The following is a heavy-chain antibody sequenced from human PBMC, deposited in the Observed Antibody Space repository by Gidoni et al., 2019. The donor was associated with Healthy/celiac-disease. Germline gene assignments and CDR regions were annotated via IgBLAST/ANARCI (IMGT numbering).Heavy chain of an antibody. CDR2: IYYSGST. CDR1: GGSHSRKSYY. CDR3: ARHRSYYYDSSGSFDY. V-gene: IGHV4-39*01. J-gene: IGHJ4*02. D-gene: IGHD3-22*01. Sequence: QLQLQESGPGLGQASGDLVLTCHVPGGSHSRKSYYWGWIRQPPGKGLEWIGSIYYSGSTYYNPSLKSRVTISVDTSKNQFSLKLSSVTAADTAVYYCARHRSYYYDSSGSFDYWGQGTLVTVSS.